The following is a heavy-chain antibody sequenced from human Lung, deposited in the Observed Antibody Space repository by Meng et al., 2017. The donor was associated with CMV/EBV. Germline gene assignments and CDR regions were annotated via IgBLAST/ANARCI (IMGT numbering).Heavy chain of an antibody. D-gene: IGHD2/OR15-2a*01. CDR1: GFIVSSTY. V-gene: IGHV3-53*01. CDR2: IYSGGTT. CDR3: ARSILSNGFDAFDI. J-gene: IGHJ3*02. Sequence: GESLKISCEASGFIVSSTYMSWVRQAPGKGLEWVSVIYSGGTTFKANSVKGRFTISRDNSKNTLFLQMNRLRAEDTAVYYCARSILSNGFDAFDIWGQGTXVTV.